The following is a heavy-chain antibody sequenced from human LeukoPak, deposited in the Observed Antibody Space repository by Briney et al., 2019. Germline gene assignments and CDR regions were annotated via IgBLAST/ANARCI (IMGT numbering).Heavy chain of an antibody. J-gene: IGHJ6*02. Sequence: HPGGSLRLSCEASAFIFSGHWLNWVRQTPGKGLEWVASIKEDGSERQYVDSVKGRFTISRDNAKNSLYLQMDSLRAEDTAVYYCARDNAVFFGDYRWYYYGMDVWGQGTTVTVSS. CDR3: ARDNAVFFGDYRWYYYGMDV. D-gene: IGHD4-17*01. CDR2: IKEDGSER. V-gene: IGHV3-7*03. CDR1: AFIFSGHW.